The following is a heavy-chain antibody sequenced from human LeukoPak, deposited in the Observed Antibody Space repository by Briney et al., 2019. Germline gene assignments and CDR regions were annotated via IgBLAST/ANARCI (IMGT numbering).Heavy chain of an antibody. D-gene: IGHD2-15*01. CDR2: ISSGVIST. CDR3: AGACVGCWWFDP. Sequence: GGSLRLSCAASGFSFSNYWIHWVRQAPGKGLVWVSRISSGVISTNYADPVKGRFTISRDNAKNTVYLQMNSLRVEDTAVYYSAGACVGCWWFDPWGQGTLVTVSS. J-gene: IGHJ5*02. V-gene: IGHV3-74*01. CDR1: GFSFSNYW.